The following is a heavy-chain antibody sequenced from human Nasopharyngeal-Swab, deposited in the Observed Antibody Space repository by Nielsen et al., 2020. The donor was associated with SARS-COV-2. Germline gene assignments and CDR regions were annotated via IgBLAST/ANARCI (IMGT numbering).Heavy chain of an antibody. CDR1: GFTFSDYY. CDR3: VRDYYSSSSSWYDYYYYGMDV. Sequence: GGSLRLSCAASGFTFSDYYMSWIRQAPGKGLEWVSYISSSSSYTNYADSVKGRFTISRDNAKNSLYLQMNSLRAEDTAVYYCVRDYYSSSSSWYDYYYYGMDVWGQGTTVTVSS. J-gene: IGHJ6*02. D-gene: IGHD6-13*01. CDR2: ISSSSSYT. V-gene: IGHV3-11*06.